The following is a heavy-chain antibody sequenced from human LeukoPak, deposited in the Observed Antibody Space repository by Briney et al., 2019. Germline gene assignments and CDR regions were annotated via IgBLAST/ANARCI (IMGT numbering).Heavy chain of an antibody. J-gene: IGHJ4*02. Sequence: SETLSLTCAVYGGSFSGYYWSWIRQPPGKGLEWIGEINHSGSTNYNPSLKSRVTISVDTSKNQFSPKLSSVTAADTAVYYCARGPFNIVVVPAAKESPFDYWGQGTLVTVSS. CDR1: GGSFSGYY. V-gene: IGHV4-34*01. D-gene: IGHD2-2*01. CDR2: INHSGST. CDR3: ARGPFNIVVVPAAKESPFDY.